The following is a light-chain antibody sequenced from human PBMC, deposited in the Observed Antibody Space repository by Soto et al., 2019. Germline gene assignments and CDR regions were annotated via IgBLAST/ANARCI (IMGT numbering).Light chain of an antibody. CDR3: SSYTSSSTYV. Sequence: QSVLTQPASVFGSPGQSIAIFCIGSSSDVGGYNYVSWHQQHPGKAPKVVIYDVSNRPSGVSDRFSGSKSGNTASLTISGLQAEDEADYYCSSYTSSSTYVFGTGTKVTVL. CDR1: SSDVGGYNY. CDR2: DVS. V-gene: IGLV2-14*01. J-gene: IGLJ1*01.